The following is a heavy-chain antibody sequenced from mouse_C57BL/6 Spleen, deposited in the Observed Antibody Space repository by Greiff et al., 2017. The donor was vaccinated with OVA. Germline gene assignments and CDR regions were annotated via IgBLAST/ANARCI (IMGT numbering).Heavy chain of an antibody. CDR2: ISSGSSTI. V-gene: IGHV5-17*01. D-gene: IGHD2-2*01. CDR3: ATMVTTRGLAFDD. CDR1: GFTFSDYG. J-gene: IGHJ2*01. Sequence: EVKLMESGGGLVKPGGSLKLSCAASGFTFSDYGMHWVRQAPEKGLEWVAYISSGSSTIYYADTVKGRFTISRDNATNPLFLQMTSLRSEDTAMYYCATMVTTRGLAFDDGGQGTTLTVSS.